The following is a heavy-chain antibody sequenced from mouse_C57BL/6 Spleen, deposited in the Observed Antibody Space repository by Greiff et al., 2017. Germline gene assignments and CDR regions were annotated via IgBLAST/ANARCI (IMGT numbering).Heavy chain of an antibody. CDR3: ARGDTTVVAPADV. CDR2: ISDSGSYT. Sequence: EVKLMESGGGLVKPGGSLKLSCAASGFTFSSYAMSWVRQTPEKRLEWVATISDSGSYTYYPDNVKGRFTISRDNAKNNLYLQMSHLKSEDTAMYYCARGDTTVVAPADVWGTGTTVTVSS. CDR1: GFTFSSYA. J-gene: IGHJ1*03. V-gene: IGHV5-4*03. D-gene: IGHD1-1*01.